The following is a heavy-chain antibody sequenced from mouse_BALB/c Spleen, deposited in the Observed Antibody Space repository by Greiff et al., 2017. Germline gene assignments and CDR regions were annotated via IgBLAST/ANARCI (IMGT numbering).Heavy chain of an antibody. Sequence: VQLVESGGGLVKPGGSLKLSCAASGFTFSDYYMYWVRQTPEKRLEWVATISDGGSYTYYPDSVKGRFTISRDNAKNNLYLQMSSLKSEDTAMYYCARGGYEWYFDVWGAGTTVTVSS. J-gene: IGHJ1*01. CDR3: ARGGYEWYFDV. D-gene: IGHD2-14*01. V-gene: IGHV5-4*02. CDR2: ISDGGSYT. CDR1: GFTFSDYY.